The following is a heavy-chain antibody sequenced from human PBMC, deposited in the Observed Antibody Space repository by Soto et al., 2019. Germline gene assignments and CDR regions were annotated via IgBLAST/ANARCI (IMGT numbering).Heavy chain of an antibody. CDR1: GFTFSSYG. D-gene: IGHD6-6*01. Sequence: PGGSLRLSCAASGFTFSSYGMHWVRQAPGKGLEWVAVIWYDGSNKYYADSVKGRFTISRDNSKNTLYLQMNSLRAEDTAVYYCARAQFSYSSSSVGYWGQGTLVTVSS. CDR2: IWYDGSNK. V-gene: IGHV3-33*01. J-gene: IGHJ4*02. CDR3: ARAQFSYSSSSVGY.